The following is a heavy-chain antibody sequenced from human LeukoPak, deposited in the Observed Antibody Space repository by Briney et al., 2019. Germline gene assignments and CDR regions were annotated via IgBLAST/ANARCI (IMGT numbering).Heavy chain of an antibody. D-gene: IGHD2-8*01. CDR3: AKDRSCINDVRDGDFRY. V-gene: IGHV3-23*01. Sequence: PGGSLRLSCAATGVIFTGYAWSWVRQAPGKGLEWVSTISGSGGSTYYADSVKGRFTISRDNSKNTVYLQMNSMMAEDTAVYSCAKDRSCINDVRDGDFRYWGQGTLVTVSS. CDR2: ISGSGGST. J-gene: IGHJ4*02. CDR1: GVIFTGYA.